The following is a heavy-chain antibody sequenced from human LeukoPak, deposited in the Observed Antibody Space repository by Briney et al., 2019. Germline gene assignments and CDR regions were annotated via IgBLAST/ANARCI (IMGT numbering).Heavy chain of an antibody. CDR2: IWYDGGNK. CDR1: GFTFSSYA. V-gene: IGHV3-33*01. CDR3: ARDRSSSDAYYVMDV. D-gene: IGHD6-6*01. J-gene: IGHJ6*02. Sequence: PGGSLRLSCAASGFTFSSYAMHWVRQAPGKGLEWVAVIWYDGGNKYYADSVKGRFTISRDNSKNTVYVQMNSLRAEDTAVYYCARDRSSSDAYYVMDVWGQGTTVTVSS.